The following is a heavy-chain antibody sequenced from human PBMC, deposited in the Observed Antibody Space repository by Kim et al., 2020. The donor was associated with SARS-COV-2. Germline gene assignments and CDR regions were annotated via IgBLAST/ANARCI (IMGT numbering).Heavy chain of an antibody. Sequence: GGSLRLSCAASGFTVSSNYMSWVRQAPGKGLEWVSVIYSGGSTYYADSVKGRFTISRDNSKNTLYLQMNSLRAEDTAVYYCASRVWRNLGGWAYYYYGMDVWGQGTTVTVSS. D-gene: IGHD3-16*01. CDR2: IYSGGST. CDR3: ASRVWRNLGGWAYYYYGMDV. CDR1: GFTVSSNY. J-gene: IGHJ6*02. V-gene: IGHV3-53*01.